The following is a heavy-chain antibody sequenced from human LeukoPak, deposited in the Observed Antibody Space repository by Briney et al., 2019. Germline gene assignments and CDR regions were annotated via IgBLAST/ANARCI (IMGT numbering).Heavy chain of an antibody. CDR1: GFTFSSYG. Sequence: GGSLRLSCAASGFTFSSYGMHWVRQAPGKGLEWVAVISYDGSNKYYADSVKGRFTISRDNSKNTLYLQMNSLRAEDTAVYYCAKGNGEYQLLQGLDYWGQGTLVTVSS. CDR3: AKGNGEYQLLQGLDY. CDR2: ISYDGSNK. D-gene: IGHD2-2*01. V-gene: IGHV3-30*18. J-gene: IGHJ4*02.